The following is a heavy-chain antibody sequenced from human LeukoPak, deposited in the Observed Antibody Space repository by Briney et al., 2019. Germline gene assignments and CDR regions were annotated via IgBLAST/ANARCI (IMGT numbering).Heavy chain of an antibody. CDR2: ISSSGSTI. Sequence: GGSLRLSCAASGFTFSGYAMGWVRQAPGKGLEWVSYISSSGSTIYYADSVKGRFTISGDNAKNSLYLQMNSLRAEDTAVYYCAELGITMIGGVWGKGTTVTISS. CDR1: GFTFSGYA. V-gene: IGHV3-48*03. CDR3: AELGITMIGGV. D-gene: IGHD3-10*02. J-gene: IGHJ6*04.